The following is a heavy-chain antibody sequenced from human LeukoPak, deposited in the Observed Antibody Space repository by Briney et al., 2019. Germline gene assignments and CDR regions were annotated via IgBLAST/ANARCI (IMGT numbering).Heavy chain of an antibody. Sequence: GGSLRLSCAASGFTFSSYAMTWVRQAPVKGLEWVSSISGSGGRTYYADSVKGRFTISRNNSKNTLYLQMNSLRAEDTAVYFCAKGSYSSGWYYFDYWGQGTLVTVSS. V-gene: IGHV3-23*01. CDR1: GFTFSSYA. D-gene: IGHD6-19*01. CDR2: ISGSGGRT. J-gene: IGHJ4*02. CDR3: AKGSYSSGWYYFDY.